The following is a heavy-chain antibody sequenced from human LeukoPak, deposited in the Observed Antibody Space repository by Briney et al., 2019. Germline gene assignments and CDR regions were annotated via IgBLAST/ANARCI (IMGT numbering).Heavy chain of an antibody. V-gene: IGHV1-18*01. CDR1: GYPFDNFG. J-gene: IGHJ4*02. CDR2: ISAYNGNT. D-gene: IGHD3-9*01. Sequence: ASVKVSCKASGYPFDNFGLTWVRQAPGQGLEWMGWISAYNGNTHYAQKFRGRLTLTTETSTSTAYLELRSLKSDDTAVYYCARDPATYDILTGYPPDYWGQGTLVTVSS. CDR3: ARDPATYDILTGYPPDY.